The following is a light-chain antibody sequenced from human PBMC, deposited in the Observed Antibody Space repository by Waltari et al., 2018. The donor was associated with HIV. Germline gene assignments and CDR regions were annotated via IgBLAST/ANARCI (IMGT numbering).Light chain of an antibody. Sequence: DIVMTQSPLSLPVTPGEPASISCKSSQSLLHSNGYNYLDWYLQKPGQSPQLLIYLGSNRASGCPDRFSGSGSGTDFTLKISRVEADDVGIYYCMQALQTPDTFGQGTKLEIK. CDR3: MQALQTPDT. V-gene: IGKV2-28*01. CDR2: LGS. CDR1: QSLLHSNGYNY. J-gene: IGKJ2*01.